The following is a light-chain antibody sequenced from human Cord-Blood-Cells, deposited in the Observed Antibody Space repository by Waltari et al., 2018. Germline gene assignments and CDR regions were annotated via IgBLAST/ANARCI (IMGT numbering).Light chain of an antibody. CDR3: QQYGSSQFT. Sequence: EIVLTQSPGTLSLSPGERATLSCRASQSVSSSYLAWYQQKPGQAPRLLIYGASSRATGITDRFSGSGSGTDFTLNISRLEPEDFAVYYCQQYGSSQFTFGPGTKVDIK. CDR2: GAS. V-gene: IGKV3-20*01. J-gene: IGKJ3*01. CDR1: QSVSSSY.